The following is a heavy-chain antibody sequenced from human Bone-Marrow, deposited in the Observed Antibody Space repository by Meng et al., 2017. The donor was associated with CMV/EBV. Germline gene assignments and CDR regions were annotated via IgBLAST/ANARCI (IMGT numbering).Heavy chain of an antibody. CDR2: INHSGST. V-gene: IGHV4-34*01. CDR3: ARGLGGSGAGAFDY. CDR1: GGSFSGYY. J-gene: IGHJ4*02. D-gene: IGHD6-13*01. Sequence: GPLRLSCAVYGGSFSGYYWSWIRQSPGKGLEWIGEINHSGSTNYNPSLKSRVTISVDTSKNQFSLNLSSVTAADTAVYYCARGLGGSGAGAFDYWGQGTLVTVSS.